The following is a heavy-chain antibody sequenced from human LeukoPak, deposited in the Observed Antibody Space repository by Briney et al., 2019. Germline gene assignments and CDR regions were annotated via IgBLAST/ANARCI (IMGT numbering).Heavy chain of an antibody. CDR3: AKGRKTAVWAILRRSYYYDSFDY. D-gene: IGHD3-22*01. V-gene: IGHV3-30*02. CDR1: AFTFSNHG. J-gene: IGHJ4*02. Sequence: GGSLRLSCAASAFTFSNHGMNWVRQAPGKGLEWVAFIRYDGSNKYYADSVKGRFTISRDNSKNTLYLQMNSLRAEDTAVYYCAKGRKTAVWAILRRSYYYDSFDYWGQGTLVTVSS. CDR2: IRYDGSNK.